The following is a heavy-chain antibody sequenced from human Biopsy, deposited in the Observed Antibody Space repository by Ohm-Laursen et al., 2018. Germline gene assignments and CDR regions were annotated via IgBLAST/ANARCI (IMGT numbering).Heavy chain of an antibody. D-gene: IGHD3-22*01. J-gene: IGHJ3*01. Sequence: SETLSLTWPVSGGPIDSYYWSWIRQPPGKALEWIGYIYFTGRTSYNPSLKSRVTMSVNTSKKQFSLRLSSVTAAGTAMYYCASVVLGPTNDAFDLWGQGTMVVVSS. CDR3: ASVVLGPTNDAFDL. CDR2: IYFTGRT. CDR1: GGPIDSYY. V-gene: IGHV4-59*12.